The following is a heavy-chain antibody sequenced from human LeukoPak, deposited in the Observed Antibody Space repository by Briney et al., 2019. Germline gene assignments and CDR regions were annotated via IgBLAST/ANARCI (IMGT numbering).Heavy chain of an antibody. CDR2: ISWNSGSI. J-gene: IGHJ4*02. D-gene: IGHD6-19*01. V-gene: IGHV3-9*01. CDR3: ASIRARSGSYSGFDY. Sequence: PGGSLRLSCAASGFTFDDYAMHWVRQAPGKGLEWVSGISWNSGSIGYADSVKGRFTISRDNAKNSLYLQMNSLRAEDTALYYCASIRARSGSYSGFDYWGQRTLVTVSS. CDR1: GFTFDDYA.